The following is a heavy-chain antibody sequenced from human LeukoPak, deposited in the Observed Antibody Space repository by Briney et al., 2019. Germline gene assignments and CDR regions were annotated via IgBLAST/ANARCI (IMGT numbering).Heavy chain of an antibody. Sequence: SETPSLTCAVSGGSISGGGYSGSGIRRPPGGGLGGMGYIYHMGSTYYNPSLKSRVTISVDRSKNQFSLKLSSVTAADTAVYYCARGVPLTPWQITTVNWFDPWGQGTLVTVSS. CDR3: ARGVPLTPWQITTVNWFDP. CDR2: IYHMGST. J-gene: IGHJ5*02. D-gene: IGHD3-16*01. CDR1: GGSISGGGYS. V-gene: IGHV4-30-2*01.